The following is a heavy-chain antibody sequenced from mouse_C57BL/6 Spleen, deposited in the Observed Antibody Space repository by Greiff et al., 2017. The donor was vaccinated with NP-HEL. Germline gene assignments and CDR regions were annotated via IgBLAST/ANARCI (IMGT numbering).Heavy chain of an antibody. D-gene: IGHD1-1*01. CDR3: TARFTTVGDSGY. CDR2: IDPEDGDT. J-gene: IGHJ2*01. V-gene: IGHV14-1*01. CDR1: GFNIKDYY. Sequence: EVQLQESGAELVRPGASVKLSCTASGFNIKDYYMHWVKQRPEQGLEWIGRIDPEDGDTEYAPKFQGKVIMTADTSSNTAYLQLSSLTSEDTAVNYCTARFTTVGDSGYWGQGTTLTVSS.